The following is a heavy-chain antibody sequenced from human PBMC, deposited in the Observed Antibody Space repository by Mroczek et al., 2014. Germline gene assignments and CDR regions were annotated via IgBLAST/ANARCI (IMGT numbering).Heavy chain of an antibody. D-gene: IGHD4-11*01. CDR2: INHSGST. CDR1: GGSFSGYY. Sequence: QVQLQQWGAGLLKPSETLSLTCAVYGGSFSGYYWSWIRQPPGKGLEWIGEINHSGSTNYNPSLKSRVTISVDTSKNQFSLKLSSVTAADTAVYYCARGFLTTVTTSYYYYGMDVWGPRARSPSPQ. CDR3: ARGFLTTVTTSYYYYGMDV. V-gene: IGHV4-34*01. J-gene: IGHJ6*01.